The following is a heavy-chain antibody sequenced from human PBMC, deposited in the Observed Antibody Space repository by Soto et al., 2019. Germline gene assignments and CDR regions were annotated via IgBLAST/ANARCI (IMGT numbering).Heavy chain of an antibody. CDR1: GGSLSDYY. CDR2: INHSGST. CDR3: ATSSGGWFDP. J-gene: IGHJ5*02. D-gene: IGHD1-26*01. Sequence: QVQLQQWGAGLLQSSETLSLTCAVYGGSLSDYYWSWIRQPPGKGLEWIGEINHSGSTNYNPSLKSRVTISLDTSTNQFSLKLSSVTAADTAIYYCATSSGGWFDPWGHGTLVTVSS. V-gene: IGHV4-34*01.